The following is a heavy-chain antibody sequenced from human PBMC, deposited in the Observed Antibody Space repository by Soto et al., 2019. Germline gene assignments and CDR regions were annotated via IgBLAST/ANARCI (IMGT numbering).Heavy chain of an antibody. D-gene: IGHD2-15*01. V-gene: IGHV3-21*01. CDR3: GRGYCGGGGCGLRRDAIDV. CDR2: FNPSSSHI. Sequence: EVQLVESGGGLVMPGGSLRLSCAASGFTFSTYHMNWVRQAPGKGLEWVSSFNPSSSHICYADSVRGRFTISRDTSKNSMGLQMHSLSSEDAAVYYCGRGYCGGGGCGLRRDAIDVWGQGTMVPVSS. J-gene: IGHJ3*01. CDR1: GFTFSTYH.